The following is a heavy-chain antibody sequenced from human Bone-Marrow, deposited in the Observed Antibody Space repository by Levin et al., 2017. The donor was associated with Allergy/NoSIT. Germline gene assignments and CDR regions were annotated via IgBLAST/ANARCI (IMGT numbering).Heavy chain of an antibody. CDR2: ISYDGSNK. Sequence: GESLKISCAASGFTFSSYAMHWVRQAPGKGLEWVAVISYDGSNKYYADSVKGRFTISRDNSKNTLYLQMNSLRAEDTAVYYCAREPRSLAFDYWGQGTLVTVSS. CDR1: GFTFSSYA. CDR3: AREPRSLAFDY. V-gene: IGHV3-30-3*01. D-gene: IGHD1-14*01. J-gene: IGHJ4*02.